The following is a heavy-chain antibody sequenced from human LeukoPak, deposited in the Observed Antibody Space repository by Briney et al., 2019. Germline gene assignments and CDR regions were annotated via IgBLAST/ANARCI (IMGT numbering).Heavy chain of an antibody. CDR1: GGSISSYY. Sequence: PSETLSLTCTVPGGSISSYYWSWIRQPAGKGLEWIGHIYTSGSTNYNPSLRGRVTMSVDTSKNQFSLKLSSVTAADTAVYYCARDQSTGRPFDYWGQGTLVTVSS. J-gene: IGHJ4*02. CDR2: IYTSGST. V-gene: IGHV4-4*07. CDR3: ARDQSTGRPFDY. D-gene: IGHD6-6*01.